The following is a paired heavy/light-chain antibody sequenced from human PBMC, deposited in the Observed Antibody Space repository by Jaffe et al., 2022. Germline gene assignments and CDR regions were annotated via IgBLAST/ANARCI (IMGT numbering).Heavy chain of an antibody. CDR2: IFPGDSNT. CDR1: GYDFSNYW. Sequence: DVQLVQSGAEGKKSGESLKISCKGSGYDFSNYWIGWVRQMPGKGLEWMGVIFPGDSNTRYSPSFQGQVTFSADKSINTAYLQWGSLKASDTAMYYCVRLDTASSGSVDSWGRGTLVTVSS. D-gene: IGHD6-13*01. V-gene: IGHV5-51*03. CDR3: VRLDTASSGSVDS. J-gene: IGHJ4*02.
Light chain of an antibody. CDR1: SGAIATNY. CDR3: QSFDGNNLGV. CDR2: EDN. J-gene: IGLJ3*02. Sequence: NFVLTQPHSVSESPGKTVIISCTGSSGAIATNYVQWYQQRPGSVPTTVIYEDNQRPSGVPDRFSGSIDSSSNSAFLTISGLKTEDEADYYCQSFDGNNLGVFGGGTKLTVL. V-gene: IGLV6-57*02.